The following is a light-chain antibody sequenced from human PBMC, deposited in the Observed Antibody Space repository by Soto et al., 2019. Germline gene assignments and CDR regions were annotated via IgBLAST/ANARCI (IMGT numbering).Light chain of an antibody. V-gene: IGLV4-69*01. CDR1: SGHSSYA. CDR2: LNSDGSH. CDR3: QTWGTGIQV. J-gene: IGLJ1*01. Sequence: QPVLTQSPSASASLGASVKLTCTLSSGHSSYAIAWHQQQPEKGPRYLMKLNSDGSHRKGDEIPDRFSGSSSGAERYLTISSLQSEDEADYYCQTWGTGIQVFGTATKLTVL.